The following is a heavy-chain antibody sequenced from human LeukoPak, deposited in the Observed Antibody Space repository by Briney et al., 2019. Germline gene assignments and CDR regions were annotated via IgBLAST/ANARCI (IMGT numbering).Heavy chain of an antibody. CDR3: ASAGNPHYFDF. V-gene: IGHV4-59*11. J-gene: IGHJ4*02. Sequence: ASETLSLTCTVSGVSISSHYWSWIRQSPGNRLEWIGNIYYTGSTNYNPSLQSRVAISIDTSKNQFSLTLNSVTAADAAVYYCASAGNPHYFDFWGQGPLVTVSS. CDR1: GVSISSHY. CDR2: IYYTGST.